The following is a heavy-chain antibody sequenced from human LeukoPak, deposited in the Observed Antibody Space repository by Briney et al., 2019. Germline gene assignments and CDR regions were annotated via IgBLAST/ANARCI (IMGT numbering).Heavy chain of an antibody. D-gene: IGHD6-19*01. Sequence: GSLRLSCAASGFTFSNYAMSWVRQAPGKGLEWVSTISGGGITTYYADSAKGRFTISRDNSKNTMFLQMNSLRADDTAVYYCPRQSYTSGWNPFDYWGQGILVTVSS. V-gene: IGHV3-23*01. CDR2: ISGGGITT. CDR3: PRQSYTSGWNPFDY. J-gene: IGHJ4*02. CDR1: GFTFSNYA.